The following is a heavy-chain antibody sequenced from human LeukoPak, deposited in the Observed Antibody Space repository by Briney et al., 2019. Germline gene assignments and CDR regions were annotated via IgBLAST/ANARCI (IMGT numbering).Heavy chain of an antibody. Sequence: ASVKVSCKASGYTFTGYYLHWVRQAPGQGLEWVVWINPNNGGANYAQTFQGRVTMTRDTSISTAYMELSRLRFDDTAVYYCARGGSRSSGAFNIWGQGTMVTVSS. D-gene: IGHD6-13*01. CDR2: INPNNGGA. CDR1: GYTFTGYY. CDR3: ARGGSRSSGAFNI. J-gene: IGHJ3*02. V-gene: IGHV1-2*02.